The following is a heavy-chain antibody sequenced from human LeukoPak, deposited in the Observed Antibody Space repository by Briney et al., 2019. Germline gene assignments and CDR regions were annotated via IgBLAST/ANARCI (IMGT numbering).Heavy chain of an antibody. J-gene: IGHJ2*01. CDR1: GFTFSSYG. V-gene: IGHV3-30*03. D-gene: IGHD1-14*01. CDR2: ISYDGSNK. Sequence: PGGSLRLSCAASGFTFSSYGMHWVRQAPGKRLEWVAVISYDGSNKYYADSVKGRFTISRDNSKNTLYLQMNSLRAEDTAVYYCARDVRYLWYFDLWGRGTLVTVSS. CDR3: ARDVRYLWYFDL.